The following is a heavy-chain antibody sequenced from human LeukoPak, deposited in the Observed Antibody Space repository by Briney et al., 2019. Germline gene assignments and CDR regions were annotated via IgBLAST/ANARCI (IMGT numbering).Heavy chain of an antibody. D-gene: IGHD5-18*01. J-gene: IGHJ6*02. Sequence: AGGSLRLSCAASGXIFSSYWMHWVRQAPGKGLVWVSRINSDGSSTSYADSVKGRFTISRDNAKNTLYLQMNSLRAEDTAVYYCARQVDPALVADCHYYGMGVWGQGTTITVS. CDR2: INSDGSST. CDR1: GXIFSSYW. CDR3: ARQVDPALVADCHYYGMGV. V-gene: IGHV3-74*01.